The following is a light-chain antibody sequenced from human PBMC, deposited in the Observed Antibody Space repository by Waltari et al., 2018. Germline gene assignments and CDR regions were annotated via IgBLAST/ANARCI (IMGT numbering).Light chain of an antibody. CDR3: ASYAGNYVA. J-gene: IGLJ2*01. CDR1: RSDVGGYNF. Sequence: QSALTQPRSVSGSPGQSVTISCTGTRSDVGGYNFVSWYQQHPGTAPKLIISEVTKRPAGVPERFSGSKSGHTASLTISGLQAEDEADYYCASYAGNYVAFGGGTKLTVL. CDR2: EVT. V-gene: IGLV2-11*01.